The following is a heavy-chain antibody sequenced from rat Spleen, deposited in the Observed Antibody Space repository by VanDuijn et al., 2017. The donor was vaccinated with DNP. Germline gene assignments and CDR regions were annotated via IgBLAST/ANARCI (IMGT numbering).Heavy chain of an antibody. Sequence: EVQLVESEGGLVQPGNSLRLSCAASGFIFSDYAMAWVRQSPKMGLEWVATIIYDGSSTFYRDSVKGRFTISRDDAKSTLYLQMDSLRSEDTATYFCARHDHYGNYHFYAMDAWGQGTSVTVSS. V-gene: IGHV5-7*01. D-gene: IGHD1-12*03. J-gene: IGHJ4*01. CDR1: GFIFSDYA. CDR2: IIYDGSST. CDR3: ARHDHYGNYHFYAMDA.